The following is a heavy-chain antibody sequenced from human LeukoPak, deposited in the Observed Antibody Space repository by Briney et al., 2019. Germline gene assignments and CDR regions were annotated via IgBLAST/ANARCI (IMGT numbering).Heavy chain of an antibody. Sequence: ASVKVSCKASGGTFSSYAISWVRQAPGQGLEWMGRIIPILGIANYAQKFQGRVTITADKSTSTAYMELSSLRSGDTAVYYCARVKKWELYDYWGQGTLVTVSS. CDR1: GGTFSSYA. J-gene: IGHJ4*02. CDR3: ARVKKWELYDY. CDR2: IIPILGIA. D-gene: IGHD1-26*01. V-gene: IGHV1-69*04.